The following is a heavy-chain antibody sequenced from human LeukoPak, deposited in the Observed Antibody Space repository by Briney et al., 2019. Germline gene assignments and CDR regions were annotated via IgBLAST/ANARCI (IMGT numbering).Heavy chain of an antibody. CDR1: RFTFSSYG. CDR2: ISSSGGST. Sequence: PGGTLRLSCAASRFTFSSYGMSWVRQAPGKGLEWVSGISSSGGSTYYADSVKGRFTISRDNSKNTLYLQMNSLRAEDTAVYYCAKGAGVAVTAAPVDYWGQGTLVTVSS. D-gene: IGHD6-19*01. V-gene: IGHV3-23*01. J-gene: IGHJ4*02. CDR3: AKGAGVAVTAAPVDY.